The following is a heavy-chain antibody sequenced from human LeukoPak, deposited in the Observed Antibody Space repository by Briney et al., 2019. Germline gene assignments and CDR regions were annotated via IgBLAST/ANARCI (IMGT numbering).Heavy chain of an antibody. V-gene: IGHV4-39*01. CDR3: ARQPSSWYWIFGYFDY. CDR1: GGSISSSSYY. D-gene: IGHD6-13*01. J-gene: IGHJ4*02. CDR2: IYYSGST. Sequence: KTSETLSLTCTVSGGSISSSSYYWGRIRQPPGKGLEWIGSIYYSGSTYYNPSLKSRVTISVDTSKNQFSLKLSSVTAADTAVYYCARQPSSWYWIFGYFDYWGQGTLVTVSS.